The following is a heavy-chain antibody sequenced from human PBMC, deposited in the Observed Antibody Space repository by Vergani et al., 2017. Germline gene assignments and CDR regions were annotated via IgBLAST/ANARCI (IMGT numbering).Heavy chain of an antibody. CDR1: GYTFTSYG. Sequence: QVQLVQSGAEVKKPGASVKVSCKASGYTFTSYGISWVRQAPGQGLEWMGWISAYNGNTNYAQKLQGRVTMTTDTSTSTAYMELRSLRSDDTAVYYCAXVDRYFDWLPLRDYYYYGMDVWGQGTTVTVSS. CDR3: AXVDRYFDWLPLRDYYYYGMDV. V-gene: IGHV1-18*01. CDR2: ISAYNGNT. J-gene: IGHJ6*02. D-gene: IGHD3-9*01.